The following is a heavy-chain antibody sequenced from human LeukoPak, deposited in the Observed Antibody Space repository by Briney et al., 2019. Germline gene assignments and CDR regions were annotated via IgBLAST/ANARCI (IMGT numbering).Heavy chain of an antibody. J-gene: IGHJ4*02. V-gene: IGHV3-53*01. Sequence: PGGSLRLSCAASGFTVSTNYMSWVRQAPGKGLEWVSVIYSGGSKYYADSVKGRFTISRDNSKNTLYLQVNSLRAEDTAVYYCARVWNCGGDCYWGQGTLVTVSS. CDR2: IYSGGSK. CDR3: ARVWNCGGDCY. D-gene: IGHD2-21*02. CDR1: GFTVSTNY.